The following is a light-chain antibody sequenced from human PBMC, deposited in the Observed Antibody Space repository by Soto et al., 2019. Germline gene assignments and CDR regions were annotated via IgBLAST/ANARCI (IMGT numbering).Light chain of an antibody. V-gene: IGKV3-20*01. Sequence: EIVLTQSPAILSVSPGEKATLSCRASQSVGKNYLAWYQQKPGQAPRLVISGASSRATAIPDRFSGSGSGTDFTLTISRLEPEDFAVYYCQQYVSSPLTFGGGTKVDIK. CDR3: QQYVSSPLT. J-gene: IGKJ4*01. CDR2: GAS. CDR1: QSVGKNY.